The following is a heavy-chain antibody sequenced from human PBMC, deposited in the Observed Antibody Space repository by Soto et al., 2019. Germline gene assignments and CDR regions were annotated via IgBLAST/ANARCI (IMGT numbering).Heavy chain of an antibody. J-gene: IGHJ2*01. D-gene: IGHD4-17*01. CDR1: GYTFTSYY. V-gene: IGHV1-46*01. CDR3: AAQVTTVTPSDWYFDL. Sequence: ASVKVSCKASGYTFTSYYMHWVRQAPGQGLEWMGIINPSGGSTSYAQKFQGRVTMTRDTSTCTVYMELSSLRSEDTAVYYCAAQVTTVTPSDWYFDLWGRGTLVTVSS. CDR2: INPSGGST.